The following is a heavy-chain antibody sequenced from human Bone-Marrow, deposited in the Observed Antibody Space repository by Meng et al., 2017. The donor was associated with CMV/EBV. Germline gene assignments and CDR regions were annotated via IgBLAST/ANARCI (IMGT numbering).Heavy chain of an antibody. V-gene: IGHV4-4*09. CDR3: ARVEDTAMVGYYFDY. J-gene: IGHJ4*02. CDR1: GGSIRNYY. CDR2: IYTVGSS. D-gene: IGHD5-18*01. Sequence: SETLSLTCNVSGGSIRNYYWTWIRQPPGRGLEYIGYIYTVGSSDYNPSLKSRVTISVDTSRNQFSLKLSSVTAADTAVYYCARVEDTAMVGYYFDYWGQGTLVTVSS.